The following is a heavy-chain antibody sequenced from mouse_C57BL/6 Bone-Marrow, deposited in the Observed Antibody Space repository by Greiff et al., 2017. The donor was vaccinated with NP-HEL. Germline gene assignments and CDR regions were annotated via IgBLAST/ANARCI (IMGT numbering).Heavy chain of an antibody. CDR2: IRNKANGYTT. V-gene: IGHV7-3*01. CDR3: ARYGLYWYFDV. J-gene: IGHJ1*03. CDR1: GFTFTDYY. Sequence: EVQRVESGGGLVQPGGSLSLSCAASGFTFTDYYMSWVRQPPGKALEWLGFIRNKANGYTTEYSASVKGRFTISRDNSQSILYLQMNALRAEDSATYYCARYGLYWYFDVWGTGTTVTVSS.